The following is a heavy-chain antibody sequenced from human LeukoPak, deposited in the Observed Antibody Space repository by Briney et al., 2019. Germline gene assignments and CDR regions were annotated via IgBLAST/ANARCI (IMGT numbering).Heavy chain of an antibody. D-gene: IGHD3-16*01. CDR2: IYYSGST. V-gene: IGHV4-59*01. CDR3: ARDGGLWFDP. J-gene: IGHJ5*02. CDR1: GGSISSYY. Sequence: SGTLSLTCTVSGGSISSYYWSWIRQPPGKGLEWIGYIYYSGSTNYNPSLKSRVTISVDTSKNQFSLKLSSVTAADTAVYYCARDGGLWFDPWGQGTLVTVSS.